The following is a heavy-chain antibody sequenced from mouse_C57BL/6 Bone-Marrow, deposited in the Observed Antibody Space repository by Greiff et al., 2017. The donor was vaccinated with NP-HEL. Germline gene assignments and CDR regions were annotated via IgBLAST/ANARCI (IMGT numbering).Heavy chain of an antibody. V-gene: IGHV1-53*01. CDR3: ARFDYDYDGFAY. D-gene: IGHD2-4*01. J-gene: IGHJ3*01. Sequence: VQLQQSGTELVKPGASVKLSCKASGYTFTSYWMHWVKQRPGQGLEWIGNINPSNGGTNYNEKFKSKATLTVDKSSSTAYMQLSSLTSEDSAVYYCARFDYDYDGFAYWGQGTLVTVSA. CDR2: INPSNGGT. CDR1: GYTFTSYW.